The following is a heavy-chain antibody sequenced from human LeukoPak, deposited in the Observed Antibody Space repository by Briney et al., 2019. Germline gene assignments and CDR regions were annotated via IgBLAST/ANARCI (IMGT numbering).Heavy chain of an antibody. CDR1: GGSISSYY. V-gene: IGHV4-59*01. J-gene: IGHJ4*02. CDR3: ARVSPYCGGDRHPFDY. Sequence: SETLSFTCTVSGGSISSYYWSWIRQPPGKGLEWIGYIYYSGSTNYNPSLKSRVTISVDTSKNQFSLKLSSVTAADTAVYYCARVSPYCGGDRHPFDYWGQGTLVTVSS. D-gene: IGHD2-21*02. CDR2: IYYSGST.